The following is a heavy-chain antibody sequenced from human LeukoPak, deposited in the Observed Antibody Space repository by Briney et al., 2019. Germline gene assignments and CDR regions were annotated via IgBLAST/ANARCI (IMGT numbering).Heavy chain of an antibody. CDR3: VGGSGWLFDY. V-gene: IGHV3-7*01. Sequence: GGSLRLSCAASGFMFSSNWMSWVRLAPGKGLEWEANIKEDGTETYYVDSVKGRFTISRDNAENSLSLQMNSLRGDDTAIYYCVGGSGWLFDYWGQGTLVTVSS. J-gene: IGHJ4*02. D-gene: IGHD6-19*01. CDR2: IKEDGTET. CDR1: GFMFSSNW.